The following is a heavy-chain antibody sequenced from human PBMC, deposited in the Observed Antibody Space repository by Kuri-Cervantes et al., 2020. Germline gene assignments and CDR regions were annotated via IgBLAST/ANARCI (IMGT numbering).Heavy chain of an antibody. CDR3: ATFGRVPNTEPREYYYYYMDV. J-gene: IGHJ6*03. CDR1: GFTVSSNY. D-gene: IGHD1-26*01. Sequence: GGSLRLSCAASGFTVSSNYMSWVRQAPGKGLEWVSVIYTGGSTYYADSVKGRFTISRDNSKNTLYLQMSSLRAEDTAVYYCATFGRVPNTEPREYYYYYMDVWGKGTTVTVSS. V-gene: IGHV3-53*01. CDR2: IYTGGST.